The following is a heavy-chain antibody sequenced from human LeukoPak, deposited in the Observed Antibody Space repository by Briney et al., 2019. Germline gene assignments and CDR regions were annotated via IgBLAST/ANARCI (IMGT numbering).Heavy chain of an antibody. CDR1: GGAFSGYH. Sequence: NASETLSLTCAVYGGAFSGYHWNWIRQAPGKGLEWIGEVNHRGMTNYNPSLKSRAIISADTSKNQFSLKLDSVTAADTAIYYCARDPTSEISVPHYFDDWGQGTLVTVSS. J-gene: IGHJ4*02. CDR2: VNHRGMT. V-gene: IGHV4-34*01. D-gene: IGHD5/OR15-5a*01. CDR3: ARDPTSEISVPHYFDD.